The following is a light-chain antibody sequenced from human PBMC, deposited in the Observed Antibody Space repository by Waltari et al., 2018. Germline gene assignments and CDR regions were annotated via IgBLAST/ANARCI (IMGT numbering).Light chain of an antibody. CDR3: QQSYSSPRT. J-gene: IGKJ2*01. V-gene: IGKV1-39*01. CDR1: ESISSY. CDR2: AAS. Sequence: DIQMTQSPSSLSASVGDRVTLTCRASESISSYLNWYQQKPGKAPQLLIYAASNLQTGVPSRFSGSGSGTDFSLTITSLQPEDFATYYCQQSYSSPRTFGQGTKLEIK.